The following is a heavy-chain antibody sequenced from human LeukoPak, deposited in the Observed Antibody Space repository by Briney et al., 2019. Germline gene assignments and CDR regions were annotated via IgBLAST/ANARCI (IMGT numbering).Heavy chain of an antibody. CDR2: IGGSGNSA. J-gene: IGHJ4*02. CDR1: GFTFSSYA. CDR3: AKMGASAYGLDYLDY. V-gene: IGHV3-23*01. D-gene: IGHD5-12*01. Sequence: GGSLRLSCAASGFTFSSYAMSWVRQAPGKGLEWVSAIGGSGNSAYYIDSVKGRFTVSRDNSKNTLTLQMNSLRAEDSAVYYCAKMGASAYGLDYLDYWGQGTLVTVSS.